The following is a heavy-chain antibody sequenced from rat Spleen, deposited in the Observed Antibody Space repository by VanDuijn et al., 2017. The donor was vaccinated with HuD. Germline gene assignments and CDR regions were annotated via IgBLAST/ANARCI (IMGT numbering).Heavy chain of an antibody. Sequence: EVQLVESGGGLVQPKGSLKLSCAASGFDFNSYGMSWVRQAPGKGLDLVADISSKNHNYATFYADSVKDRFTISRDDSQSMVYLQMDNLKAEDTALYYCTILTIAAYWGQGVMVTVSS. V-gene: IGHV10-10*01. CDR1: GFDFNSYG. CDR3: TILTIAAY. CDR2: ISSKNHNYAT. J-gene: IGHJ2*01. D-gene: IGHD1-2*01.